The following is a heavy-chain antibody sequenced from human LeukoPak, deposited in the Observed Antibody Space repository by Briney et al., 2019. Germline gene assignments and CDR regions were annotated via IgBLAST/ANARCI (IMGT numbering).Heavy chain of an antibody. J-gene: IGHJ4*02. CDR3: ARDAYGGNPPYFDR. CDR1: GGSISSYY. CDR2: IYYSGST. D-gene: IGHD4-23*01. V-gene: IGHV4-59*01. Sequence: SETLSLTCTVPGGSISSYYWSWIRQPPGKGLEWIGYIYYSGSTNYNPSLKSRVTISVDTSKNQFSLKLSSVTAADTAVYYCARDAYGGNPPYFDRWGQGTLVTVSS.